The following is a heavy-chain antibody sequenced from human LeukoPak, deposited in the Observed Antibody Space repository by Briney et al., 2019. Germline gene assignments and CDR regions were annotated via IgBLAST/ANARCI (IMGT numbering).Heavy chain of an antibody. CDR1: VYTFTSYG. CDR2: INTNNVNR. Sequence: GASVNVSCKASVYTFTSYGINWVRQAPGQGLEWMGWINTNNVNRNYAQKLQGRVTMTTDTSTNTAYMELMSLTSDNTAVYYCARAGQLDYWGQGTLVTVSS. V-gene: IGHV1-18*01. J-gene: IGHJ4*02. D-gene: IGHD1-1*01. CDR3: ARAGQLDY.